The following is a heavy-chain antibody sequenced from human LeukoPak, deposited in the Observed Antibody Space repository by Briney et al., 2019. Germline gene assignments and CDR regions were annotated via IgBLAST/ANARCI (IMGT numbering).Heavy chain of an antibody. Sequence: SETLSLTCAVYGGSFSGYYWSWIRQPPGKGLEWIGEINHSGNTNYNPSLKSRVTISVDTSKNQFSLKLSSVTAADTAVYYCARGRLSYYYGSGSYTSHFDYWGQGTLVTVSS. CDR2: INHSGNT. J-gene: IGHJ4*02. CDR3: ARGRLSYYYGSGSYTSHFDY. V-gene: IGHV4-34*01. CDR1: GGSFSGYY. D-gene: IGHD3-10*01.